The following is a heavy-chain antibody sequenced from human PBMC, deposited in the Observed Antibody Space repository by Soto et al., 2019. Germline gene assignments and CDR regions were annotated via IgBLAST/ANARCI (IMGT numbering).Heavy chain of an antibody. J-gene: IGHJ6*02. CDR3: ARNANGMDV. CDR2: FYSSGST. Sequence: SETLSLTCTVSGASISSYYWSWIRQPAGKGLEWIGRFYSSGSTNYNPSLNSRVTMSVDTSQNQLSLKLSSVTAADTAVYYCARNANGMDVWGQGATVTVSS. CDR1: GASISSYY. V-gene: IGHV4-4*07.